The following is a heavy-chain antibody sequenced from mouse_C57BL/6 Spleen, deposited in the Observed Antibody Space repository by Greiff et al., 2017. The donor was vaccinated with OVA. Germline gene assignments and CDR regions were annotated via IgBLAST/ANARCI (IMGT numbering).Heavy chain of an antibody. CDR2: INPNNGGT. CDR3: AREGVYGNYFDY. J-gene: IGHJ2*01. V-gene: IGHV1-22*01. D-gene: IGHD2-1*01. CDR1: GYTFTDYK. Sequence: VQLQQPGPELVKPGASVKMSCKASGYTFTDYKMPWVKQSHGKSLEWIGYINPNNGGTSYNQKFKGKATLTVNKSSSTGYMELRSLTSEDSAVYDCAREGVYGNYFDYWGQGTTLTVSS.